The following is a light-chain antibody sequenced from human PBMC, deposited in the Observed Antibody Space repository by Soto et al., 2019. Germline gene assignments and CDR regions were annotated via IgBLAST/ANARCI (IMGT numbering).Light chain of an antibody. CDR3: QQHGSSPGT. Sequence: EIVLTQSPCTLSLSPGERATLSCRASQSVSNNYLAWYQQKPGQAPRLLISGASSRATGIPDRFSGGGSGTDFTLTISRVEPEDFAVYSCQQHGSSPGTFGQGTKLEIQ. CDR1: QSVSNNY. CDR2: GAS. J-gene: IGKJ2*01. V-gene: IGKV3-20*01.